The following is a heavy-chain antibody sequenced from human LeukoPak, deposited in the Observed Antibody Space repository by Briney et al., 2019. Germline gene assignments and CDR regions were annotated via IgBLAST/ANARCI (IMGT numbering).Heavy chain of an antibody. Sequence: GGSLRLSCAASGFTFSSYWMSWVRQAPGKGLEWVSVIYSGGSTYYADSVKGRFTISRHNSKNTLYLQMNSLRAEDTAVYYCARVTVTTGAFDIWGQGTMVTVSS. J-gene: IGHJ3*02. CDR2: IYSGGST. CDR3: ARVTVTTGAFDI. V-gene: IGHV3-53*04. D-gene: IGHD4-17*01. CDR1: GFTFSSYW.